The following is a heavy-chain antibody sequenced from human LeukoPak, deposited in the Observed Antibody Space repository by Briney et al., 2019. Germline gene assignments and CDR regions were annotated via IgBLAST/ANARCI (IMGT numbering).Heavy chain of an antibody. Sequence: PSQTLSLTCTVSGGSISSGDYYWTWIRQPPGKGLEWIGYISSSGTTYYKPSLKGRASISPDTSKNDFSLKLSSVTAADTAVYYCARAWGVIRSLDYWGQGTLVTVSS. CDR3: ARAWGVIRSLDY. D-gene: IGHD3-10*01. CDR1: GGSISSGDYY. J-gene: IGHJ4*02. CDR2: ISSSGTT. V-gene: IGHV4-30-4*01.